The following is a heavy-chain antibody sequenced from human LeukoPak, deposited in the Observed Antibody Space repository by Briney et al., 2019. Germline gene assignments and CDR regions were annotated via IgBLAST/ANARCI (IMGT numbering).Heavy chain of an antibody. CDR2: VYFSGKT. D-gene: IGHD4-23*01. Sequence: SETLSLTCTVSGSSISSNNYYWGWIRQPPGKGLEWIASVYFSGKTYYNPSLKSRVTISVDTSKNQFSLKLSSVTAADTAVYYCARLTVVTHYTDYWGQGTLVTVSS. CDR3: ARLTVVTHYTDY. J-gene: IGHJ4*02. V-gene: IGHV4-39*07. CDR1: GSSISSNNYY.